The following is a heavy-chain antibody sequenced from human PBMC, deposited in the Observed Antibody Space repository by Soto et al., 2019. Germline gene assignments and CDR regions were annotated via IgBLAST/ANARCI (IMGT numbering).Heavy chain of an antibody. J-gene: IGHJ5*02. Sequence: ASVKVSCKASGYIFTNYYVQWVRQAPGQGLEWMGVIHPDGGHTTYSQKFQDRVTMTRDTFTGTIYMELSSLRPEDTAVYYCARGDNDHWGQGTLVTVSS. CDR2: IHPDGGHT. CDR3: ARGDNDH. V-gene: IGHV1-46*01. CDR1: GYIFTNYY.